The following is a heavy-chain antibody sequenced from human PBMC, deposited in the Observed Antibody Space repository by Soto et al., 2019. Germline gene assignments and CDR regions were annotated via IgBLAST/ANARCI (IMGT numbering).Heavy chain of an antibody. Sequence: QLQLVQSGAEVKKPGAAAKISCKTYGFTFNNYYLHWVRQAPGQGHEWMGLINPAPGSTIYAEKFQGRVTMTRGMCANTIYLQLGRLTSQDTGIYYCAIVRWAGYSTYGGLDLWGQRPTSPSPQ. CDR3: AIVRWAGYSTYGGLDL. CDR2: INPAPGST. CDR1: GFTFNNYY. V-gene: IGHV1-46*02. J-gene: IGHJ5*02. D-gene: IGHD3-16*01.